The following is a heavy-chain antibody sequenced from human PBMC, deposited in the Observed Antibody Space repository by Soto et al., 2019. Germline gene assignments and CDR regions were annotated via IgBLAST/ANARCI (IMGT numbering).Heavy chain of an antibody. D-gene: IGHD3-22*01. CDR2: IYHSGGT. V-gene: IGHV4-30-2*01. CDR3: ARDSRSGYYLEY. Sequence: QLQLQESGSRLVKPSQTLSLTCAVSGDSISNGGYSWNWIRQPPGKGLEWIGYIYHSGGTDYNPSLKSRVTSTVDSSNNQLYLKLNSVTAADTAVYYCARDSRSGYYLEYWGQGTLVTVSS. CDR1: GDSISNGGYS. J-gene: IGHJ4*02.